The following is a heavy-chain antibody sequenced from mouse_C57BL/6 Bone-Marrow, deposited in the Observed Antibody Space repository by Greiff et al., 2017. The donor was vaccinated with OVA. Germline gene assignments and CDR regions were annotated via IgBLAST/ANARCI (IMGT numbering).Heavy chain of an antibody. CDR2: IRSKSNNYAT. Sequence: EVQLVESGGGLVQPKGSLKLSCAASGFSFNTYAMNWVRQAPGKGLEWVARIRSKSNNYATYYADSVKDRFTISRDDSESMLYLQMNNLKTEDTAMYYCVRQHYYDYDRTYFDYWGQGTTLTVSS. V-gene: IGHV10-1*01. CDR1: GFSFNTYA. J-gene: IGHJ2*01. CDR3: VRQHYYDYDRTYFDY. D-gene: IGHD2-4*01.